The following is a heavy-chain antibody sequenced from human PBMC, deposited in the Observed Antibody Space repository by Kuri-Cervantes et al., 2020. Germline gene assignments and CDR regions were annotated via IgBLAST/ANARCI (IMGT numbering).Heavy chain of an antibody. CDR2: ISSDGSYI. Sequence: GGSLRLSCAASGFTFSNYAMHWVRQAPGKGLEWVSSISSDGSYIYYADSVKGRVTISRDNPKKTAYLHMSSLRAEDTGVYYCAKPTDGAFDAFATWGQGTMITVSS. D-gene: IGHD3-10*01. V-gene: IGHV3-21*03. CDR1: GFTFSNYA. J-gene: IGHJ3*02. CDR3: AKPTDGAFDAFAT.